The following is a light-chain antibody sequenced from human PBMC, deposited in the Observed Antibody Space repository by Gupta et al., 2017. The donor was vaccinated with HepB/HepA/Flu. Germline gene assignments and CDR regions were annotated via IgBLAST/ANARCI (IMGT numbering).Light chain of an antibody. V-gene: IGKV3-11*01. CDR2: DTS. CDR3: QQHDKWHLT. CDR1: QSVANY. Sequence: EIVLTQSPGTLSLSPGERATLTCRTSQSVANYLAWYQQKPGQAPRLLMHDTSNRATGIPARFSGSGSGTDFTLTISSLQPEDFAIYYCQQHDKWHLTFGGGTRVDIK. J-gene: IGKJ4*01.